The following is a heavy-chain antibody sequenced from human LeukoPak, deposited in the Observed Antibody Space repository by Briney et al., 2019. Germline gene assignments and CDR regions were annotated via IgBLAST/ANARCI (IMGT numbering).Heavy chain of an antibody. CDR2: IYGNDDK. Sequence: SGPTLVKPTQTLTLTCTFSGFSLNTNAVAVGWVRQPPGQALEWLTFIYGNDDKRYSPPLASRLTITKDTSKNQVVLTMTDMDYVDTATYYCVHWTMVTSVDHWGQGTLVTVSS. CDR1: GFSLNTNAVA. CDR3: VHWTMVTSVDH. J-gene: IGHJ4*02. D-gene: IGHD4-17*01. V-gene: IGHV2-5*01.